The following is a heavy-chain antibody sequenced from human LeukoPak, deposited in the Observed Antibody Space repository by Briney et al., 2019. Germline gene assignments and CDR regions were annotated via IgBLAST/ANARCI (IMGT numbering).Heavy chain of an antibody. J-gene: IGHJ6*02. D-gene: IGHD3-3*01. V-gene: IGHV5-51*01. CDR1: GYSFTSYW. CDR3: ARHSNYDFWSGAPYGMDV. CDR2: IYPGDSDT. Sequence: AGESLKISCKGSGYSFTSYWIGWVRQMPGKGLEWMGIIYPGDSDTRYSPSFQGQVTISADKSISTAYLQWSSLKASDTAMYYCARHSNYDFWSGAPYGMDVWGQGTTVTVSS.